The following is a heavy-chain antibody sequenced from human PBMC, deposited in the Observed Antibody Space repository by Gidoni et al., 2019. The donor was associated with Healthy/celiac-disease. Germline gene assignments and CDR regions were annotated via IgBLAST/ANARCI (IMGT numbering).Heavy chain of an antibody. CDR2: INWNGGST. J-gene: IGHJ6*02. V-gene: IGHV3-20*04. CDR1: GFTFDDYV. CDR3: ARDARITIFGVVYSEYGMDV. Sequence: EVQLVESGGGVVRPGGSLRLSCAASGFTFDDYVMSWVRPAPGKGLAWVSGINWNGGSTGYADSVKGRFTISRDNAKNSLYLQMNSLRAEDTALYYCARDARITIFGVVYSEYGMDVWGQGTTVTVSS. D-gene: IGHD3-3*01.